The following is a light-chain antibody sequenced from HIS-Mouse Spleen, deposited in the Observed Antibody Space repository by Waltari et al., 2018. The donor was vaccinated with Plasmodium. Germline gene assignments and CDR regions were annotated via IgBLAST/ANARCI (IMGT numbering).Light chain of an antibody. CDR1: SSDVGGYNY. CDR3: SSYAGSNNLV. CDR2: EVS. J-gene: IGLJ2*01. V-gene: IGLV2-8*01. Sequence: QSALTQPPSASGSPGQSVTISCTGTSSDVGGYNYVSWYQQHPGNAPKLMIYEVSKRPSGVPDRFSGSKSGKTASLTVSGLQAEDEADYYCSSYAGSNNLVFGGGTKLTVL.